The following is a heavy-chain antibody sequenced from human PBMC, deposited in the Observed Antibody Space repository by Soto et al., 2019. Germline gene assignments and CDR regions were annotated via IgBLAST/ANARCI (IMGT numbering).Heavy chain of an antibody. J-gene: IGHJ5*02. V-gene: IGHV4-31*03. CDR3: ARDLWTTVARGGFDP. D-gene: IGHD4-4*01. Sequence: QVQLQESGPGLVKPSQTLSLTCTVSGGSISSGGYYWSWIRQHPGKGLEWIGYIYYSGSTYYNPSLKSRVTIXXDXSRXQFSLKLSSVTAADTAVYYCARDLWTTVARGGFDPWGQGTLVTVSS. CDR1: GGSISSGGYY. CDR2: IYYSGST.